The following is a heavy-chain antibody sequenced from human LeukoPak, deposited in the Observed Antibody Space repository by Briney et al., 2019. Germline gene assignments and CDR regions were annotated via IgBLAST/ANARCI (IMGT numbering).Heavy chain of an antibody. Sequence: GGSLRLSCAASGFTFSSYWVSWVRKAPGKGLEGVADIKQDGSEKYYVDSVKGRFTISRDNAKNSLYLQMNSLRAEDTAVYYCARDRSSSLYNWFDPWGQGTLVTVSS. D-gene: IGHD6-13*01. CDR1: GFTFSSYW. CDR2: IKQDGSEK. CDR3: ARDRSSSLYNWFDP. J-gene: IGHJ5*02. V-gene: IGHV3-7*01.